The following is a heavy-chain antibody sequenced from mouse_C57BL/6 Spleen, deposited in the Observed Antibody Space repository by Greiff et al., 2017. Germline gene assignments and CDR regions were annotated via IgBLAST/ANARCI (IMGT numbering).Heavy chain of an antibody. J-gene: IGHJ4*01. Sequence: QVPLNESGPGLLPSSQTLSLTCSFSGFSLSTSGMGVSWIRQPAGKGLEWLAHIDWDDDKRYNPSLKSRLTISKDTSRNQVFLKITSVDTADTATYYGARRGMDYYAMDYWGQGTSVTVSS. CDR1: GFSLSTSGMG. CDR3: ARRGMDYYAMDY. CDR2: IDWDDDK. V-gene: IGHV8-12*01.